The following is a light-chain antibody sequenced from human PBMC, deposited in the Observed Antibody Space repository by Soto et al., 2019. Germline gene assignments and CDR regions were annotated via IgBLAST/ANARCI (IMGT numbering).Light chain of an antibody. CDR2: EVS. Sequence: QSVLTQPASVSGSPGQSITISCTGTSSDVGGYNYVSWYQQHPGKAPKLMIFEVSNRPSGVSNRFSGSKSGNTASLTISGLQTEDEADYYCTSYTSSFTHPFGTGTKVTVL. CDR3: TSYTSSFTHP. CDR1: SSDVGGYNY. V-gene: IGLV2-14*01. J-gene: IGLJ1*01.